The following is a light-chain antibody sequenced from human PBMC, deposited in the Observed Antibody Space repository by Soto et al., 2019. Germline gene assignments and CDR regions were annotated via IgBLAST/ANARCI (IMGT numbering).Light chain of an antibody. V-gene: IGKV1-27*01. CDR3: QKYNSVPLT. CDR2: AAS. CDR1: QDMSYY. J-gene: IGKJ4*01. Sequence: DIQMTQSPSSLSVSVGDRVTITCRAGQDMSYYLAWYQQKPGKVPKLLIYAASTLQSGVPSRFSGSGSGTHFTLTISSLQPEDVATYYCQKYNSVPLTFGGGTKVEIK.